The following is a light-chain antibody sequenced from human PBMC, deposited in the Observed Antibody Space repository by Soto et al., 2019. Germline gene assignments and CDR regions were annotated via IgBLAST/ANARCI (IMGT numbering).Light chain of an antibody. V-gene: IGKV1-39*01. CDR2: AAS. J-gene: IGKJ1*01. Sequence: DLQMTQSPSPLSASVGDRVTITCRASQSISNYLNWYQQKPGKAPKLLMYAASSLQSGVPSRFSGSGSGTDFTLTISSLQPEDFATYYCQQSYNTPRTFGQGTKVEIK. CDR1: QSISNY. CDR3: QQSYNTPRT.